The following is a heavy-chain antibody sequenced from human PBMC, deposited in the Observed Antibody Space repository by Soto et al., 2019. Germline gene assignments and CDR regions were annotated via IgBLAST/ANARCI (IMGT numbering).Heavy chain of an antibody. CDR2: ISGSGGST. D-gene: IGHD3-3*01. CDR1: RFTFSSYA. Sequence: GGSLRLSCAASRFTFSSYAMGWVRQAPGKGLEWVSAISGSGGSTYYADSVKGRFTISRDNSKNTLYLQMNSLRAEDTAVYYCAKGKAIFGVVRRDYYYYGMDVWGQGTTVTVSS. V-gene: IGHV3-23*01. CDR3: AKGKAIFGVVRRDYYYYGMDV. J-gene: IGHJ6*02.